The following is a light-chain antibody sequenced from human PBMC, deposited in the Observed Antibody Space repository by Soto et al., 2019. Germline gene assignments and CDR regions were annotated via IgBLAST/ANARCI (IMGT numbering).Light chain of an antibody. CDR3: QHYNSYSEA. Sequence: DIQMTQSPSTLSASVGDRVTITCRASQDISNYLAWYQQKSGKVPKLLIYKASTLKSGVPSRFSGSGSGTEFTLTISSLQPDDFATYYCQHYNSYSEAFGQGTKVDIK. CDR2: KAS. V-gene: IGKV1-5*03. J-gene: IGKJ1*01. CDR1: QDISNY.